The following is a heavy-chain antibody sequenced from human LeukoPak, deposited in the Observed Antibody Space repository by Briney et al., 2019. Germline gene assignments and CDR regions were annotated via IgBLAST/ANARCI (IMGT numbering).Heavy chain of an antibody. V-gene: IGHV3-48*01. D-gene: IGHD6-19*01. CDR1: GFTFSRSS. CDR3: ATYDSGWYLTY. J-gene: IGHJ4*02. Sequence: GGSLRLSCAASGFTFSRSSMNWVRQAPGKGLEWVSFIDRDSSITYYADSVRGRFIISRDKARNSLFLQMNSLRAEDTAVYFCATYDSGWYLTYWGQGTLVTVSS. CDR2: IDRDSSIT.